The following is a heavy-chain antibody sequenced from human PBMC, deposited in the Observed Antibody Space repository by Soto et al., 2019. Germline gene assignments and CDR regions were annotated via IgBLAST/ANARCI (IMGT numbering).Heavy chain of an antibody. V-gene: IGHV2-5*01. Sequence: VSGPTLVNPTQTLTLTCTFSGFSLSTSGVGVGWIRQPPGKALEWLALIYWNDDKRYSPSLKSRLTITKDTSKNQVVLTMTNMDPVDTATYYCAHRLRGYYDSSGYYYVLGGEYYGMDVWGQGTTVTVSS. J-gene: IGHJ6*02. CDR1: GFSLSTSGVG. D-gene: IGHD3-22*01. CDR3: AHRLRGYYDSSGYYYVLGGEYYGMDV. CDR2: IYWNDDK.